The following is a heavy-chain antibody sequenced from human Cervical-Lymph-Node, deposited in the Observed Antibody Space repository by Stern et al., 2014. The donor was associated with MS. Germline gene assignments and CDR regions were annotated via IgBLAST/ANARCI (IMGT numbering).Heavy chain of an antibody. V-gene: IGHV3-21*01. CDR2: ISTSSSDI. CDR1: GFIFRSYN. D-gene: IGHD4-17*01. J-gene: IGHJ6*02. CDR3: ARDLYGDYVRFYYYGMDV. Sequence: EVQLVESGGGLVKPGGSLRLSCAASGFIFRSYNMHWVRQAPGKGLEWVSSISTSSSDIYYADSVKGRFTISRDNAKNSLFLQMNSLRAEDTAVYYCARDLYGDYVRFYYYGMDVWGQGTTVTVSS.